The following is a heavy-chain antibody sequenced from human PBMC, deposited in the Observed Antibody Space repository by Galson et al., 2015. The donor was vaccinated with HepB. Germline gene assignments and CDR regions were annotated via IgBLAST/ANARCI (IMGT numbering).Heavy chain of an antibody. V-gene: IGHV7-4-1*02. D-gene: IGHD6-19*01. Sequence: SCKASGYTFTNYPMSWVRQAPGQGLEWMGWINTNTGTPTYAQDFTGRFVFSLDTSVSTAYLQISTLKAEDTAVYYCARAISVAGSIRFDDWGQGTLVTVSP. CDR2: INTNTGTP. CDR3: ARAISVAGSIRFDD. CDR1: GYTFTNYP. J-gene: IGHJ4*02.